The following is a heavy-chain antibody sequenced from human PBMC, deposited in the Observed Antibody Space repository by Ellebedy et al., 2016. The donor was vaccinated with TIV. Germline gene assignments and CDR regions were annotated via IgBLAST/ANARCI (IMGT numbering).Heavy chain of an antibody. V-gene: IGHV4-39*01. CDR3: ARTDPWQPIDD. Sequence: MPSETLSLTCSVSGGSVSSTRYYRAWIRQPPGKGLEYIGSVYYSGSPYNNPSFKSRVTLSADTSKNQFSLNLRTVTAADTAVYYCARTDPWQPIDDWGQGILVSVSS. J-gene: IGHJ4*02. D-gene: IGHD2-21*02. CDR2: VYYSGSP. CDR1: GGSVSSTRYY.